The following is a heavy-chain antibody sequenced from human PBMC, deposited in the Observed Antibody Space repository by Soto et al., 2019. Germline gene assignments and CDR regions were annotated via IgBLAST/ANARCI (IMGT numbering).Heavy chain of an antibody. J-gene: IGHJ4*02. D-gene: IGHD3-10*01. Sequence: GGSLRLSCAASGFSFSSYALMWVRQAPGKGLEWVSAISGSGASTHDADSVKGRFTISRDNSKDTVYLQMNRLSPEDTAVYYCGKGVPCDYWGQGIRVTVSS. CDR2: ISGSGAST. CDR1: GFSFSSYA. V-gene: IGHV3-23*01. CDR3: GKGVPCDY.